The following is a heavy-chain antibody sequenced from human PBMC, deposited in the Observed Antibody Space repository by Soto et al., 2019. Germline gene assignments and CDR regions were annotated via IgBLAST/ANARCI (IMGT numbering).Heavy chain of an antibody. J-gene: IGHJ5*02. CDR1: GFTFSSYS. CDR3: AREEGLLNWFDP. CDR2: ISSSSSTI. Sequence: EVQLVESGGGLVQPGGSLRLSCAASGFTFSSYSMNWVRQAPGKGLEWVSYISSSSSTIYYADSVKGRFTISRDNAKNSMYLQMNSLRGEDTAVYYCAREEGLLNWFDPWGQGTLVTVSS. V-gene: IGHV3-48*01. D-gene: IGHD1-26*01.